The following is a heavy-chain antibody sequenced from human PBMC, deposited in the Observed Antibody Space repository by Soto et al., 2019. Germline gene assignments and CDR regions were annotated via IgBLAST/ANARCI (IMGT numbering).Heavy chain of an antibody. D-gene: IGHD1-26*01. V-gene: IGHV2-5*01. Sequence: QITLEESGPTLVKPTQTLTLTCTFSGFSLSSTVVGVGWIRQSPGKALEWLAFIYWNDDKRYTPSLKSRLTITKDTAKHQVVLTMTNMDPMDTATYYCARRREAAHFDYWGQGTLVTVSS. CDR1: GFSLSSTVVG. CDR3: ARRREAAHFDY. J-gene: IGHJ4*02. CDR2: IYWNDDK.